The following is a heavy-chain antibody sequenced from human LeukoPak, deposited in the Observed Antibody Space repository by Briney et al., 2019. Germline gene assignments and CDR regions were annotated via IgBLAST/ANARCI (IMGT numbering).Heavy chain of an antibody. D-gene: IGHD1-26*01. CDR1: GYPFTSYW. CDR3: ASGIVGVRDAFDI. J-gene: IGHJ3*02. V-gene: IGHV5-51*01. CDR2: IYPGDSDT. Sequence: KNGESLKISCKGSGYPFTSYWIGWVRQMPGKGLEWMGIIYPGDSDTRYSPSFQGQVTISADKSISTAYLQWSSLKASDTAMYYCASGIVGVRDAFDIWGQGTMVTVSS.